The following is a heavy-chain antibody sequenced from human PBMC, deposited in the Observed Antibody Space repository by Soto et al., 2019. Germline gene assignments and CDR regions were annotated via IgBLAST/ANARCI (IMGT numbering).Heavy chain of an antibody. V-gene: IGHV4-31*03. CDR3: ARVRLGPYYGMDV. CDR2: IYYSGST. J-gene: IGHJ6*02. CDR1: GVSISSGGYY. D-gene: IGHD1-26*01. Sequence: QVQLQESGPGLVKPSQTLSLTCTVSGVSISSGGYYWSWIRQHPGKGLEWIGYIYYSGSTYYNPSLTSRVTISVDTSKNQFARKLSSVTAADTAVYYCARVRLGPYYGMDVWGQGTTVTVS.